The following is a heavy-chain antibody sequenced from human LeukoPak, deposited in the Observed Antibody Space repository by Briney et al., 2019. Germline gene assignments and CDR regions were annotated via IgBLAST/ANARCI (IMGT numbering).Heavy chain of an antibody. J-gene: IGHJ4*02. Sequence: SETLSLTCAVSGVSINSGNWWTWVRQPPGKGLEWLGEIYHSGSTNNNPSLKSRVTVSVDTSKNQVSLKLSSVTAADTAVYFCARVFSYSSSWSFDYWGLGTLVTVSS. CDR1: GVSINSGNW. V-gene: IGHV4-4*02. CDR2: IYHSGST. CDR3: ARVFSYSSSWSFDY. D-gene: IGHD6-13*01.